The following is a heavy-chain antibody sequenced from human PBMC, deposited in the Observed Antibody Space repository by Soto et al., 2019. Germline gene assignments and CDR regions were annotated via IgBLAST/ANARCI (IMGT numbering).Heavy chain of an antibody. D-gene: IGHD6-13*01. J-gene: IGHJ6*02. V-gene: IGHV5-51*01. CDR3: ARGSGGSSSWYSGYDYYYYGMDV. CDR1: GYSFTSYW. CDR2: IYPGDSDT. Sequence: GESLKISCKGSGYSFTSYWIGWVRQMPGKGLEWMGIIYPGDSDTRYSPSFQGQVTISADKSISTAYLQWSSLKASDTAMYYCARGSGGSSSWYSGYDYYYYGMDVWGRGTTVTVSS.